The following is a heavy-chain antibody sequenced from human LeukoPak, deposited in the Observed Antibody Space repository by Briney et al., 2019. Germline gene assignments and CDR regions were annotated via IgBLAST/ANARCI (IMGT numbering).Heavy chain of an antibody. CDR3: ATDRAAAGTFGY. Sequence: SETLSLTCAVYGGSFSGYYWSWIRQPPGKGLEWIGEINHSGSTNYNPSLKGRVTISVDTSKNQFSLKLSSVTAADTAVYYCATDRAAAGTFGYWGQGTLVTVSS. CDR2: INHSGST. J-gene: IGHJ4*02. V-gene: IGHV4-34*01. D-gene: IGHD6-13*01. CDR1: GGSFSGYY.